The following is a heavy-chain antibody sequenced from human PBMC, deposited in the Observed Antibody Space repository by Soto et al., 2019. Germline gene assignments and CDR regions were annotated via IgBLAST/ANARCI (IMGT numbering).Heavy chain of an antibody. V-gene: IGHV4-59*01. D-gene: IGHD3-10*02. CDR3: AMFASWASSLQNAFDI. Sequence: PSETLSLTCTVSGASTSSYYWSWIRQPPGKILEWIGYIHYIGSTNYNPSLKSRGTISVDTSKKQFSLKLISLTAADEAVYYCAMFASWASSLQNAFDIWGQGTMVTVSS. CDR1: GASTSSYY. CDR2: IHYIGST. J-gene: IGHJ3*02.